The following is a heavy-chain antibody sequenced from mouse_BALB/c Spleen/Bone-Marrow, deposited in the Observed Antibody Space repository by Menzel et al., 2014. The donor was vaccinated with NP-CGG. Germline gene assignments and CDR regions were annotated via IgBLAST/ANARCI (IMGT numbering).Heavy chain of an antibody. CDR2: IWRGGST. CDR3: AKNYWGYFDY. Sequence: VNLVESGPSLVQPSQSLSITCTVSGFSLTSYGVHWVRQSPGKGLEWLGVIWRGGSTDYNAAFMSRPSITKDNSKSQFFFKMYSLQADDTAIYYCAKNYWGYFDYWGRGTTLTVSS. D-gene: IGHD4-1*01. J-gene: IGHJ2*01. CDR1: GFSLTSYG. V-gene: IGHV2-5-1*01.